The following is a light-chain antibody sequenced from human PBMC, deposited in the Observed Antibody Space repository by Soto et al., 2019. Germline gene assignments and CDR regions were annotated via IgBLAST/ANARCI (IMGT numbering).Light chain of an antibody. CDR1: SSDVGGYHY. CDR3: SSYTSGTTYV. J-gene: IGLJ1*01. V-gene: IGLV2-14*01. Sequence: HSALTQPASVSGSPGQSITISCTGTSSDVGGYHYVSWYQQYPGKAPKLIIYEVSNRPSGVSNRFSGSRSGNTASLTISGLQAEDEADYHCSSYTSGTTYVFGTGTKLTVL. CDR2: EVS.